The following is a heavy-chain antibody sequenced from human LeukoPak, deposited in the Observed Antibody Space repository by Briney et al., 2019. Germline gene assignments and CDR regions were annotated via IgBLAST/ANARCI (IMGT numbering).Heavy chain of an antibody. J-gene: IGHJ3*01. CDR1: GNTFRNFV. Sequence: SVKVSCKASGNTFRNFVITWVRQSPGQGLEWMGAIIPLFNTTNYPQKFQGRVSITTDESTSTAYMDLNSLRPEDTAVYYCAIYYYDSSGYYASDALDVWGQGTMVTVSS. V-gene: IGHV1-69*05. CDR2: IIPLFNTT. CDR3: AIYYYDSSGYYASDALDV. D-gene: IGHD3-22*01.